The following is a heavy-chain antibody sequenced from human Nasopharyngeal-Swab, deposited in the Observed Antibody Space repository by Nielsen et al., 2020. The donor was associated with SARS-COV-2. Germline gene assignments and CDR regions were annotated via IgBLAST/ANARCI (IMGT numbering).Heavy chain of an antibody. CDR3: ARGAITMVRGVIGTNAFDI. Sequence: ETLSLTCAASGFTVSSSYMSWVRQAPGKGLEWVSVIYSGGNTNYADSVKGRFTISRDNSKNTLYLQMDSLRAEDTAVYYCARGAITMVRGVIGTNAFDIWGQGTMVTVSS. D-gene: IGHD3-10*01. CDR1: GFTVSSSY. CDR2: IYSGGNT. V-gene: IGHV3-53*01. J-gene: IGHJ3*02.